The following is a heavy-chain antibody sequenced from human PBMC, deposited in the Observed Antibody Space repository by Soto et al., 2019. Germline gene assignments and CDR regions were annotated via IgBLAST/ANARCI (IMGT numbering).Heavy chain of an antibody. CDR2: IYYSGST. Sequence: QVQLQESGPGLVKPSQTLSLTCTVSGGSISSGGYYWSWIRQHPGKGLEWIGYIYYSGSTYYNPSLKSRVTISVDTSKNQFSLKLSSVTAADTAVYYCARALIVVVPAARREGGWFDPWGQGTLVTVSS. D-gene: IGHD2-2*01. CDR1: GGSISSGGYY. CDR3: ARALIVVVPAARREGGWFDP. V-gene: IGHV4-31*03. J-gene: IGHJ5*02.